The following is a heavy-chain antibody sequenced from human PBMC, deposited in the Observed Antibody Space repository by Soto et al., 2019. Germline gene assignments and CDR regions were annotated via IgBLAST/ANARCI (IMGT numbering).Heavy chain of an antibody. CDR2: NNPNSGGT. D-gene: IGHD6-6*01. J-gene: IGHJ4*02. Sequence: QVQLVQSGAEVKKPGASVKVSCKASGYTFTGYYMHWVRQAPGQGLEWMGWNNPNSGGTNYAQKLQGRVTMTRDTSTSTAYMEVGRRRSDDTAVYYCARGGGGLGSSGSGLDYWGQGTLVTVSS. CDR1: GYTFTGYY. V-gene: IGHV1-2*02. CDR3: ARGGGGLGSSGSGLDY.